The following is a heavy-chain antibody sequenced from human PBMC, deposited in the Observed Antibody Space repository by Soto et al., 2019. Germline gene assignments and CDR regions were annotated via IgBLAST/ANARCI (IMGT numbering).Heavy chain of an antibody. Sequence: EVQLVEAGGGLGKPGGSLRLSCAASGFTFSNAWMSWVRQAPGKGLEWVGRIKRKTAGGTTDYAAPVKGRFTISRDDSKNTLYLQMNSLKTEDTAVYYCTPDRGWGASWGDYWGQGTLVTVSS. J-gene: IGHJ4*02. V-gene: IGHV3-15*01. CDR3: TPDRGWGASWGDY. D-gene: IGHD7-27*01. CDR2: IKRKTAGGTT. CDR1: GFTFSNAW.